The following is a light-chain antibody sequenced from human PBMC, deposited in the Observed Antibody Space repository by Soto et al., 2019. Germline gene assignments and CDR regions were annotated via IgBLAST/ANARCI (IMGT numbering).Light chain of an antibody. J-gene: IGLJ1*01. CDR2: EVS. Sequence: QPASVSGSPGQSITISCTGTSSDVGGYNYVSWYQQHPGKAPKLMIYEVSNRPSGVSNRFSGSKSGNTASLTISGLQAEDEADYYCCSYTTSSTRVFGSGTKVTVL. CDR1: SSDVGGYNY. V-gene: IGLV2-14*01. CDR3: CSYTTSSTRV.